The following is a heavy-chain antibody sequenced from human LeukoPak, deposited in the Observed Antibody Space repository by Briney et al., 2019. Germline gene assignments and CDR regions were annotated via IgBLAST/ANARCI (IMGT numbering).Heavy chain of an antibody. CDR2: ISAYNGKT. J-gene: IGHJ5*02. D-gene: IGHD6-13*01. Sequence: EASVKVSCTASGYTFTGYYIHWVRQAPGQGLEWMGWISAYNGKTNYAQNYQGRATMTTDTSTSTAYMELRSLRSDDTAVYYCARGVRAATGSEWFDPWGQGTLVTVSS. CDR3: ARGVRAATGSEWFDP. CDR1: GYTFTGYY. V-gene: IGHV1-18*04.